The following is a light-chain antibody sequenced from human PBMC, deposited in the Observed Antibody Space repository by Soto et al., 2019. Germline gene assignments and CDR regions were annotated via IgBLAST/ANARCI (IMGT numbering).Light chain of an antibody. CDR1: QSVSSY. Sequence: EIVLTQSPATLSLSPGERATLSCRASQSVSSYLAWYQQKPGQAPRLLIYDASNRATGIPARFSGSGSGTDFTLTISSLEPEDFAVYYCQQYNSWPRTFGQGTKVEIK. CDR2: DAS. CDR3: QQYNSWPRT. V-gene: IGKV3-11*01. J-gene: IGKJ1*01.